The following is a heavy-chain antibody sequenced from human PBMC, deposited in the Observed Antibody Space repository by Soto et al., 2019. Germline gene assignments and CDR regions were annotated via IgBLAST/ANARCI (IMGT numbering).Heavy chain of an antibody. CDR3: ARPFQSWPGGWYFDL. CDR2: IIPIFGTA. D-gene: IGHD3-16*01. Sequence: QVQLVQSGAEVKKPGSSVKVSCKASGGTFSSYSINWVRQAPGQGLEWMGGIIPIFGTANYAQQFQGRVTLTADESTSTAHMELSSLRNEDTAVYYCARPFQSWPGGWYFDLWGRGTLVTVSS. CDR1: GGTFSSYS. J-gene: IGHJ2*01. V-gene: IGHV1-69*01.